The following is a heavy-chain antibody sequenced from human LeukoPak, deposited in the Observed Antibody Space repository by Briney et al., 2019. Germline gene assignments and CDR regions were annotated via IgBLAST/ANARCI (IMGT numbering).Heavy chain of an antibody. CDR3: VREGAYSTSSPAGY. CDR1: GFTFSSYW. J-gene: IGHJ4*02. D-gene: IGHD6-6*01. Sequence: GGSLRLSCAASGFTFSSYWMSWVRQAPGKRLEWVANINQDGSEKYYVDSVKGRFIISRDNARNSLFLQMNILTAEDTAIYYCVREGAYSTSSPAGYWGQGTLVSV. CDR2: INQDGSEK. V-gene: IGHV3-7*01.